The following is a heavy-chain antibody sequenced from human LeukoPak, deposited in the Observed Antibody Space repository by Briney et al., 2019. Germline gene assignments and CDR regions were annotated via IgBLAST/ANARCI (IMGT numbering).Heavy chain of an antibody. J-gene: IGHJ4*02. CDR2: IYYSGST. CDR3: AREENNYYGSGSPDY. D-gene: IGHD3-10*01. V-gene: IGHV4-39*07. Sequence: SETLSLTCTVSGGSISSSSYYWGWIRQPPGKGLEWIGSIYYSGSTYYNPSLKSRVTISVDTSKDQFSLKLSSVTAADTAVYYCAREENNYYGSGSPDYWGQGTLVTVSS. CDR1: GGSISSSSYY.